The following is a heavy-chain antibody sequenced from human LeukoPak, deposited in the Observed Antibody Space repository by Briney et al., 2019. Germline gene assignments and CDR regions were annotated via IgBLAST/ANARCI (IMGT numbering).Heavy chain of an antibody. CDR2: ISAYNGNT. V-gene: IGHV1-18*01. J-gene: IGHJ4*02. D-gene: IGHD3-16*01. Sequence: GASVKVSCKASGYTFTSYGISWVRQAPGQGLEWMGWISAYNGNTNYAQKLQGRVIMTTDTSTSTAYMELRSLRSDDTAVYFCARGADTGSYGSLVYFDYWGQGTLVTVSS. CDR1: GYTFTSYG. CDR3: ARGADTGSYGSLVYFDY.